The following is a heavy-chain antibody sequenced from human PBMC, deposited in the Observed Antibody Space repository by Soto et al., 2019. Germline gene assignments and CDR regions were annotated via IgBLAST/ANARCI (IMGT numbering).Heavy chain of an antibody. D-gene: IGHD6-19*01. CDR2: IYYSGST. J-gene: IGHJ3*02. V-gene: IGHV4-59*08. CDR1: GGSISSYY. Sequence: QVQLQESGPGLVKPSETLSLTCTVSGGSISSYYWSWIRQPPGKGLEWIGYIYYSGSTNYNPSLKSRVTISVDTSKNQFSLKLSSVTAADTAVYYCARHMQWLVQGDAFDIWGQGTMVTVSS. CDR3: ARHMQWLVQGDAFDI.